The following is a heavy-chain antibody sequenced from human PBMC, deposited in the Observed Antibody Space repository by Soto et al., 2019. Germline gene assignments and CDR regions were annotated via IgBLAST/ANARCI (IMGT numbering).Heavy chain of an antibody. V-gene: IGHV3-74*01. J-gene: IGHJ5*02. Sequence: EVQLVESGGGLVQPGGSLRLSCAASKFSFSGYWMNWVRQAPGKGLMWVSRVNPDGSTTTYADSVKGRFTISRDNAKKTVFLQMNRLRADDTAVYYCAKVASGSYDWFDPWGQGTLVTVSS. CDR2: VNPDGSTT. D-gene: IGHD1-26*01. CDR1: KFSFSGYW. CDR3: AKVASGSYDWFDP.